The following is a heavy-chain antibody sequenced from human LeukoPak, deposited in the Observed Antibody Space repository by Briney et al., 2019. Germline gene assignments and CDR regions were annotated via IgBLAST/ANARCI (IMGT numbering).Heavy chain of an antibody. CDR2: MRPTDAYT. CDR3: AKQLGYCSDGSCYFPY. D-gene: IGHD2-15*01. CDR1: GFSLTNNY. J-gene: IGHJ4*02. V-gene: IGHV1-46*01. Sequence: ASVKVSCKASGFSLTNNYMHWVRQAPGQGLEWMGYMRPTDAYTGYAPKFQGRVTMTRDTSTSTVYMELSSLRAEDTAVYYCAKQLGYCSDGSCYFPYWGQGTLVTVSS.